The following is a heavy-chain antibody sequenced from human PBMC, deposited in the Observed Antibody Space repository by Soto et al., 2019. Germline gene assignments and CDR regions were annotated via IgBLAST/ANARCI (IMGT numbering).Heavy chain of an antibody. J-gene: IGHJ4*02. Sequence: QVQLVQSGAEVKKPGASVKVSCKASGYTFTSYYMHWVRQAPGQGLEWMGIINPSGGSTSYAQKFQGRVTMTRDTSTSTVYMELSSLRSEDTAVYYCAREAAVAGFELGASDYWGQGTLVTVSS. CDR3: AREAAVAGFELGASDY. CDR2: INPSGGST. CDR1: GYTFTSYY. D-gene: IGHD6-19*01. V-gene: IGHV1-46*01.